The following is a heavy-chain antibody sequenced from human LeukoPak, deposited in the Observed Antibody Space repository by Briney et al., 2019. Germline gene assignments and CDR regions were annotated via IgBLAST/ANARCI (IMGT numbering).Heavy chain of an antibody. CDR1: GFTFSSYV. Sequence: QAGGSLRLSCAASGFTFSSYVMHWVRQAPGKGREWVALISYDGSNEYYADSVKGRFTISRDNSKNTLYLQMNSLRAADTAVYYCARGRQWLARKTYYYYDYMDVWGKGTTVTISS. CDR2: ISYDGSNE. V-gene: IGHV3-30*04. D-gene: IGHD6-19*01. J-gene: IGHJ6*03. CDR3: ARGRQWLARKTYYYYDYMDV.